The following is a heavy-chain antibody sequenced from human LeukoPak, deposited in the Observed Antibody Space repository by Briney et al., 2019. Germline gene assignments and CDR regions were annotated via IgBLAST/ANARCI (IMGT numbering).Heavy chain of an antibody. CDR2: MNPNSGGT. J-gene: IGHJ4*02. CDR3: ASARGYSYGYASYFDY. Sequence: ASVRVSCTPSGYTVTAYDMHWVRQAPGHRRKRMGWMNPNSGGTNYAPKFQRRGTMTRDTSISTAYMELSRLRSDDTAVYYCASARGYSYGYASYFDYWGQGTLVTVSS. V-gene: IGHV1-2*02. CDR1: GYTVTAYD. D-gene: IGHD5-18*01.